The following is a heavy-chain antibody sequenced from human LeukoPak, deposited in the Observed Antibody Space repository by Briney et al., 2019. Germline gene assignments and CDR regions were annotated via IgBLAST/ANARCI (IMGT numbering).Heavy chain of an antibody. CDR2: IKSKTDGGTT. Sequence: GGSLRLSCAASGFTFSNAWMSWVRQAPGKGLEWVGRIKSKTDGGTTDYAAPVKGRFTISRDDSKNTLHLQMNSLKTEDTAVYYCTTEPMAVAVGGYWGQGTLVTVSS. CDR3: TTEPMAVAVGGY. J-gene: IGHJ4*02. CDR1: GFTFSNAW. V-gene: IGHV3-15*01. D-gene: IGHD6-19*01.